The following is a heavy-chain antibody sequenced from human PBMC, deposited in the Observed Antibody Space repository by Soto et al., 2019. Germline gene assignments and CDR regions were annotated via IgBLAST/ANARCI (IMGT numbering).Heavy chain of an antibody. Sequence: GESLKISCKGSGYSFAGYWITWVRQKPGKGLEWMGRIDPSDSQTYYSPSFRGHVTISVTKSITTVFLQWSSLRASDTAMYYCARQIYDSDAGPNFQYYFDSWGQGTPVTVS. CDR3: ARQIYDSDAGPNFQYYFDS. V-gene: IGHV5-10-1*01. CDR1: GYSFAGYW. CDR2: IDPSDSQT. D-gene: IGHD5-12*01. J-gene: IGHJ4*02.